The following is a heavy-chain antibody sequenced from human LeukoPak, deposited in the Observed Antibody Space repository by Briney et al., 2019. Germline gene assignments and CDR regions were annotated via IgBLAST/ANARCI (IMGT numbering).Heavy chain of an antibody. J-gene: IGHJ4*02. CDR3: ARVRDSSGYPAASSY. CDR2: ISSSSSYI. D-gene: IGHD3-22*01. Sequence: GGSLRLSCAASGFTFSSYSMNWIRQAPGKGLEWVSSISSSSSYIYYADSVKGRFTISRDNAKNSLYLQMNSLRAEDTAVYYCARVRDSSGYPAASSYWGQGTLVTVSS. CDR1: GFTFSSYS. V-gene: IGHV3-21*01.